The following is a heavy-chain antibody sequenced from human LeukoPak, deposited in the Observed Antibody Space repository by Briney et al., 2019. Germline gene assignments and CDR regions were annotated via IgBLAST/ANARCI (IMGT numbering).Heavy chain of an antibody. CDR3: ARDRDGYNSYFDY. CDR1: GGSISSYY. D-gene: IGHD5-24*01. CDR2: IYYSGST. J-gene: IGHJ4*02. V-gene: IGHV4-59*01. Sequence: PSETLSLTCTVSGGSISSYYWSWIRQPPGKGLEWSGCIYYSGSTNYNPSLKSRVTISVDTSKNQFSLKLSSVTAADTAVYYCARDRDGYNSYFDYWGQGTLVTVSS.